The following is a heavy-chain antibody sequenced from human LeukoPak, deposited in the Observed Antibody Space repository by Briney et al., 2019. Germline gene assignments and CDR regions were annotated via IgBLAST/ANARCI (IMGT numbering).Heavy chain of an antibody. J-gene: IGHJ4*02. V-gene: IGHV5-51*01. D-gene: IGHD3-22*01. CDR3: ARQGPVTDSSLDY. CDR2: IYPGDSDT. CDR1: GYSFTSYW. Sequence: GESLKISCKGCGYSFTSYWIGWVRQMPGKGLEWMGIIYPGDSDTRYSPSFQGQVTISADKSISTAYLQWSSLKASDTAMYYCARQGPVTDSSLDYWGQGTLVTVSS.